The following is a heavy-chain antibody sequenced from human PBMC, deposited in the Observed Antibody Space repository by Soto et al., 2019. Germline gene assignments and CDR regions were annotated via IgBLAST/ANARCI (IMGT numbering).Heavy chain of an antibody. J-gene: IGHJ6*02. CDR2: IIPIFGTA. CDR3: ARVEVGVVVVAATADDYYGMDV. D-gene: IGHD2-15*01. CDR1: GGTFSSYA. Sequence: QVQLVQSGAEVKKPGSSVKVSCKASGGTFSSYAISWVRQAPGQGLEWMGGIIPIFGTANYAQKFQGRVMITADDSTSPAYMERSSLRSEDTAVYYCARVEVGVVVVAATADDYYGMDVWGQGTTVTVSS. V-gene: IGHV1-69*12.